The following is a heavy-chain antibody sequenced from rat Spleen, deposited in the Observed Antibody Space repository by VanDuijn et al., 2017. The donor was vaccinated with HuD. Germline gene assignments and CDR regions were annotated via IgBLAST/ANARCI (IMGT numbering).Heavy chain of an antibody. V-gene: IGHV5S13*01. CDR3: ATEGAYYGGYLPFAY. J-gene: IGHJ3*01. D-gene: IGHD1-11*01. Sequence: EVQLVESGGGLVQPGRSLKLSCAASGFTFRNYGMAWVRQTQTKGLEWVAFINMGGGDTYYRDSVKGRFTISRDNAKSTLYLQMDSLRSEDTATYYWATEGAYYGGYLPFAYWGQGTLVTVSS. CDR1: GFTFRNYG. CDR2: INMGGGDT.